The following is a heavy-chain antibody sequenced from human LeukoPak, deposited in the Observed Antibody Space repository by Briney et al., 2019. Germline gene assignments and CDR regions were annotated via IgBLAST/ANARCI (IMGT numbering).Heavy chain of an antibody. CDR1: GYTFTSYD. J-gene: IGHJ4*02. Sequence: ASVKVSCKASGYTFTSYDINWVRQATGQGLERMGWMNPNSGNTGYAQKFQGRVTMTRNTSISTAYMELSSLRSEDTAVYYCARGAYYYDSSGYYYVSEFDYWGQGTLVTVSS. D-gene: IGHD3-22*01. V-gene: IGHV1-8*01. CDR3: ARGAYYYDSSGYYYVSEFDY. CDR2: MNPNSGNT.